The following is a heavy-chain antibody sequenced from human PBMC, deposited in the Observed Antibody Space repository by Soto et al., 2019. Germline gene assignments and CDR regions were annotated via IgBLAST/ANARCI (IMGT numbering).Heavy chain of an antibody. D-gene: IGHD3-3*01. CDR3: TTARNDFWTGYSDIYFDY. CDR2: IKSKTDGGTT. J-gene: IGHJ4*02. V-gene: IGHV3-15*01. CDR1: GFTFSNAW. Sequence: GGSLRLSCAASGFTFSNAWMSWVRQAPGKGLEWVGRIKSKTDGGTTDYAAPVKGRFTISRDDSKNTLYLQMNSLKTEDTAVYYCTTARNDFWTGYSDIYFDYCGQGTLVTVSS.